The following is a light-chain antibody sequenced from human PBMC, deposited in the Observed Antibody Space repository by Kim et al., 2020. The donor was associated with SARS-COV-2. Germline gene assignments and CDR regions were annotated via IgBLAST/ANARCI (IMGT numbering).Light chain of an antibody. Sequence: AFVQQVVRTCKEDISRRYYATWYQQKTGQAPPLLIYGKNNRRSGSTARFSGSSRGKKASLTITGAKAEDDADDYCNTRHSSDNHGVFGGGTQLTVL. CDR2: GKN. J-gene: IGLJ3*02. V-gene: IGLV3-19*01. CDR3: NTRHSSDNHGV. CDR1: ISRRYY.